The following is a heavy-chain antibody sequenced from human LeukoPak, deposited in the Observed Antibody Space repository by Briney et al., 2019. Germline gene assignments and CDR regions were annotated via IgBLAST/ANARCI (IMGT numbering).Heavy chain of an antibody. CDR3: ARDLRGSSCYDY. CDR1: GGSLSSYH. J-gene: IGHJ4*02. Sequence: PSETLSLTCTVSGGSLSSYHWSWIRPPPGKGLEWIGYIYYSGSTSYNPSLKSRVTISVDTSKNQFSLKLSSVTAADTALYYCARDLRGSSCYDYWGQGTLVTVSS. V-gene: IGHV4-59*01. CDR2: IYYSGST. D-gene: IGHD2-2*01.